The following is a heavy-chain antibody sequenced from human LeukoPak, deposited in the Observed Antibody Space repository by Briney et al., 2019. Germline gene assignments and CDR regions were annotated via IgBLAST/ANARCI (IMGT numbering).Heavy chain of an antibody. CDR3: ARRSMWFDP. CDR2: IYYSGST. V-gene: IGHV4-59*05. D-gene: IGHD2/OR15-2a*01. J-gene: IGHJ5*02. CDR1: GGAISSYY. Sequence: SETLSLTCTVSGGAISSYYWSWIRQPPGKGLEWIGSIYYSGSTYYNPSLKSRVTISVDTSKNQFSLKLSSVTAADTAVYYCARRSMWFDPWGQGTLVTVSS.